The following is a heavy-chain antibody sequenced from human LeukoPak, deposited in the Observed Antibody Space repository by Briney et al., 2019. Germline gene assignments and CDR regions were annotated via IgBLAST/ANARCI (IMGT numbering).Heavy chain of an antibody. V-gene: IGHV4-34*01. CDR2: INHSGST. Sequence: SETLSLTCAVYGGSFSGYYWSWIRQPPGKGLEWIGEINHSGSTNYNPSLKSRFTISVDTSKNQFSLKLSSVTAADTAVYYCASGYYYDSSGYSYFQHWGQGTLVTVSS. CDR1: GGSFSGYY. J-gene: IGHJ1*01. CDR3: ASGYYYDSSGYSYFQH. D-gene: IGHD3-22*01.